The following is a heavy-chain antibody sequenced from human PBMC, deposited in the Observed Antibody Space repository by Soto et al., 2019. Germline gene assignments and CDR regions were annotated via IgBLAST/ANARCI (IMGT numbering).Heavy chain of an antibody. V-gene: IGHV3-30-3*01. CDR2: ISYDGSNK. Sequence: PGGSLRLSCAASGFTFSSYAMHWVRQAPGKGLEWVAVISYDGSNKYYADSVKGRFTISRDNSKNTLYLQMNSLRAEDTAVYYCASRPSHYYYGMDVWGQGTTVTVSS. J-gene: IGHJ6*02. CDR3: ASRPSHYYYGMDV. CDR1: GFTFSSYA.